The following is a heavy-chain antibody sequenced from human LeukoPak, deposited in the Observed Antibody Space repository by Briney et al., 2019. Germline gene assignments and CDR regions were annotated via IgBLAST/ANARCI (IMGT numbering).Heavy chain of an antibody. Sequence: GGSLRLSCAASGFTFSSYEMNWVRQAPGKGLEWVSYISSSGSTIYYADSVKGRFTISRDNAKNSLYLQMNSLRAEDTAVYYCAKHSSGSYQPFDYWGQGTLVTVSS. J-gene: IGHJ4*02. CDR3: AKHSSGSYQPFDY. CDR2: ISSSGSTI. CDR1: GFTFSSYE. V-gene: IGHV3-48*03. D-gene: IGHD3-22*01.